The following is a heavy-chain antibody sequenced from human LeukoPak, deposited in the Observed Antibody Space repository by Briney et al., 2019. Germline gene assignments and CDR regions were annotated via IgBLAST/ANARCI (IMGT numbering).Heavy chain of an antibody. J-gene: IGHJ4*02. V-gene: IGHV3-7*03. CDR1: GFTFSSYG. D-gene: IGHD3-16*01. CDR3: ALGGAY. Sequence: LSGGSLRLSCAASGFTFSSYGMSWVRQAPGKGLEWVANIKQDGSEKYYVDSVKGRFTISRDNAKNSLYLQMNSLRAEDTAVYYCALGGAYWGQGTLVTVSS. CDR2: IKQDGSEK.